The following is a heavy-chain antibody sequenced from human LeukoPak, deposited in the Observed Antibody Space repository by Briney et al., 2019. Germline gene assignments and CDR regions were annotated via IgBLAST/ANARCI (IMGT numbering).Heavy chain of an antibody. CDR1: GGTFSSYA. CDR2: IIPIFGTA. V-gene: IGHV1-69*13. D-gene: IGHD3-10*01. CDR3: ARFGHGQYGSGSSLNWFDP. Sequence: RASVKVSCKASGGTFSSYAISWVRQAPGQGLEWMGGIIPIFGTANYAQKFQGRVMITADESTSTAYMELSSLRSEDTAVYYCARFGHGQYGSGSSLNWFDPWGQGTLVTVSS. J-gene: IGHJ5*02.